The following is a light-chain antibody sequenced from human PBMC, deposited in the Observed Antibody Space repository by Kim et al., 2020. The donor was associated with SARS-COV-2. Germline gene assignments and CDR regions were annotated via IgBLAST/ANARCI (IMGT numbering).Light chain of an antibody. Sequence: DIQMTQSPSSLSASVGDKVTVTCRTSQNISNYLNWYHQKPGEAPKLLIYAAVTLQGGVSSRFSASGSGTDFTLMITSLQPEDLATYYCQQSYRIPYAFAQGTKLE. CDR3: QQSYRIPYA. J-gene: IGKJ2*01. CDR2: AAV. CDR1: QNISNY. V-gene: IGKV1-39*01.